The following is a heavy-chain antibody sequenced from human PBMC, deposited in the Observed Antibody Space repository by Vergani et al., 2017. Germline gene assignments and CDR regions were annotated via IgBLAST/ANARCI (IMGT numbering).Heavy chain of an antibody. J-gene: IGHJ3*02. V-gene: IGHV3-72*01. CDR3: ARLGYCSSTTCRQAFDI. D-gene: IGHD2-2*01. CDR2: TRNKANSYTT. CDR1: AFTFSDHY. Sequence: EVQLVESGGGLVKPGGSLRLSCAASAFTFSDHYMDWVRQAPGKGLEWVGRTRNKANSYTTEYAASVKGRFTISRDDSKNSLYLQMNSLKIEDTAVYYCARLGYCSSTTCRQAFDIWGQGTMVTVSS.